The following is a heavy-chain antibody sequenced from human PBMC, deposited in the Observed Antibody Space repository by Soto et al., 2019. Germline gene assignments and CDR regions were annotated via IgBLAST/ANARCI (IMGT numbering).Heavy chain of an antibody. Sequence: PGGSLRLSCADSGFTFSTFWMHWVRQAPGKGLEWVANIKYDGSEKYYVDSVKGRFTISRDNAKSSLYLEMNSLRAEDTAVYYCARAFAAAGSLWGQGPLVNVSP. CDR2: IKYDGSEK. D-gene: IGHD6-13*01. V-gene: IGHV3-7*01. CDR3: ARAFAAAGSL. J-gene: IGHJ4*02. CDR1: GFTFSTFW.